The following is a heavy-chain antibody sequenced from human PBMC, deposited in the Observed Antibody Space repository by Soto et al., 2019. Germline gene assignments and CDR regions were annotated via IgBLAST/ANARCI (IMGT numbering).Heavy chain of an antibody. CDR1: GGSISSDDYY. CDR3: ARDSTYYFDSSGSAVRAFDI. J-gene: IGHJ3*02. V-gene: IGHV4-30-4*01. D-gene: IGHD3-22*01. Sequence: QVQLQESGPGLVKPSQTLSLTCTVSGGSISSDDYYWSWIRQPPGKGLEWIGYIYYSGSTYYSPSLKSRLTISLDTSKNQFSLKLSSVTAADTAVYYCARDSTYYFDSSGSAVRAFDIWGQGTMVTVSS. CDR2: IYYSGST.